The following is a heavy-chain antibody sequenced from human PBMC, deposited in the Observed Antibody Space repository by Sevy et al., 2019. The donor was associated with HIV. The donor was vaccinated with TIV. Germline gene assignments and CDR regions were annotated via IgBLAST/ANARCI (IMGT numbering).Heavy chain of an antibody. CDR2: VWYDGIKK. D-gene: IGHD3-10*01. Sequence: GGSLRLSCTASGFTFSDYGMHWGRQAPGKGLEWVAVVWYDGIKKYYGDSVKGRFTSSREDSKNTLYLKMNSLRAEDMAVDYCARDNLLPVMVSMVRGALSYYFDSWGQGTLVTVSS. J-gene: IGHJ4*02. CDR1: GFTFSDYG. V-gene: IGHV3-33*01. CDR3: ARDNLLPVMVSMVRGALSYYFDS.